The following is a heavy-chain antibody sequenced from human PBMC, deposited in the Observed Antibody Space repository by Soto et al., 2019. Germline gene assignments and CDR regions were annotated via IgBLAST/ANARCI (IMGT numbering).Heavy chain of an antibody. CDR3: ARHSVTYYDFDY. J-gene: IGHJ4*02. CDR1: GGSISSYY. V-gene: IGHV4-59*08. CDR2: IYYSGST. Sequence: PSETLSLTCNVSGGSISSYYWSWIRQPPGKGVEWIGYIYYSGSTNYNPSLKSRVTISVGTSNNQFSLTLTSVTAADMAVYYCARHSVTYYDFDYWGQGTLVTVSS. D-gene: IGHD1-26*01.